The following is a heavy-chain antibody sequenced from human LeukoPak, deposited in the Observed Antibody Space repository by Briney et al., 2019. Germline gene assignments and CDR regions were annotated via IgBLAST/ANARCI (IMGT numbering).Heavy chain of an antibody. Sequence: ASVTVSYKASGYTFTTYHINWVRQAPGQGVEWMGRINAYNGNKKYEQKLQGRVIKNTETPTSTVYMELRSLRSDDTAVYYCARGGRGNFDYWGQGTLVTVSS. CDR1: GYTFTTYH. CDR3: ARGGRGNFDY. J-gene: IGHJ4*02. CDR2: INAYNGNK. V-gene: IGHV1-18*01. D-gene: IGHD3-10*01.